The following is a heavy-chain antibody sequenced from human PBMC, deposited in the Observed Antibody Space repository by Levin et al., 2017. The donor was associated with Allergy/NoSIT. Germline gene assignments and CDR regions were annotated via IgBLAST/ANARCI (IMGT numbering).Heavy chain of an antibody. CDR2: INAGNGNT. CDR1: GYTFTSYA. J-gene: IGHJ6*02. Sequence: ASVKVSCKASGYTFTSYAMHWVRQAPGQRLEWMGWINAGNGNTKYSQKFQGRVTITRDTSASTAYMELSSLRSEDTAVYYCAREDRYSSSWYEEDYYYGMDVWGQGTTVTVSS. CDR3: AREDRYSSSWYEEDYYYGMDV. D-gene: IGHD6-13*01. V-gene: IGHV1-3*01.